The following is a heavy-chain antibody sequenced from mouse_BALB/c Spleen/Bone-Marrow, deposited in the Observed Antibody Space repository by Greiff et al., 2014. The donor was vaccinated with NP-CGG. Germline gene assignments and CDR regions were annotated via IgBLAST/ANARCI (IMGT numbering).Heavy chain of an antibody. CDR2: IYPGSGST. CDR3: TRGYYPYYYAMDY. D-gene: IGHD2-3*01. Sequence: LQQPGSELVRPGASVKLSCKASGYTFTSYWMHWVKQRHGQGLEWIGNIYPGSGSTNYDEKFKSKGTLTVDTSSSTVYMHLSSLTSEDSAVYYCTRGYYPYYYAMDYWGQGTSVTVSS. J-gene: IGHJ4*01. V-gene: IGHV1S22*01. CDR1: GYTFTSYW.